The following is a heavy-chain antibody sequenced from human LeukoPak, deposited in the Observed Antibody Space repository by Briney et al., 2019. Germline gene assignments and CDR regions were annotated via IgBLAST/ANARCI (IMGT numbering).Heavy chain of an antibody. V-gene: IGHV3-11*04. CDR3: ARATKIAAATLFDY. CDR1: GFTFSDYY. CDR2: ISSSGSTI. Sequence: GGSLRLSCAASGFTFSDYYMSWIRQAPGKGLEWVSYISSSGSTIYYADSVKGRFTISRDNAKNSLYLQMNSLRAEDTAVYYCARATKIAAATLFDYWGQGTLVTVSS. J-gene: IGHJ4*02. D-gene: IGHD6-13*01.